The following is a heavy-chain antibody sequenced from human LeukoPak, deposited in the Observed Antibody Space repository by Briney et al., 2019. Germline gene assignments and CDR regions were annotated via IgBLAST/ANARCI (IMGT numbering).Heavy chain of an antibody. CDR2: INGSGANA. D-gene: IGHD3-10*01. Sequence: PGGPLRLSGAASGFTFSSCAMNWVRQAPGKGLEGVSSINGSGANAYYADSVKGRFTISRDNSKNTLYLQMNSLRAEDTAVYYCAGMVRALHWFDPWGQGTLVTVSS. CDR3: AGMVRALHWFDP. J-gene: IGHJ5*02. CDR1: GFTFSSCA. V-gene: IGHV3-23*01.